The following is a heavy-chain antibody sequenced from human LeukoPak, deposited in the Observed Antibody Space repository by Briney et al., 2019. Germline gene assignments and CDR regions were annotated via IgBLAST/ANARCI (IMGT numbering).Heavy chain of an antibody. D-gene: IGHD1-26*01. CDR2: ISGSGGST. Sequence: GGSLRLSCAASGFTFSSYAMSWVRQAPGKGLEWVPDISGSGGSTYYADSVKGRFTISRDNSKNTLSLQMNSLRAEDTAVYYCAKVEGLGPIVGATSYIDFWGQGTLVAVSS. CDR1: GFTFSSYA. CDR3: AKVEGLGPIVGATSYIDF. J-gene: IGHJ4*02. V-gene: IGHV3-23*01.